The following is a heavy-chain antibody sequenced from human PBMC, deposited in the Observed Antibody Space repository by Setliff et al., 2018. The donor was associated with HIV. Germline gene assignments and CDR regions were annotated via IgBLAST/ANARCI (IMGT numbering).Heavy chain of an antibody. CDR3: ASSNNFWSGLDY. CDR2: IYHSGST. D-gene: IGHD3-3*01. Sequence: SETLSLTCAVSGGSISSSNWWRWVRQPPGKGLEWIGEIYHSGSTNYNASLKSRVTISVDKSKNQFSLKLSSETAADTAVYYCASSNNFWSGLDYWGQGTLVTVSS. J-gene: IGHJ4*02. CDR1: GGSISSSNW. V-gene: IGHV4-4*02.